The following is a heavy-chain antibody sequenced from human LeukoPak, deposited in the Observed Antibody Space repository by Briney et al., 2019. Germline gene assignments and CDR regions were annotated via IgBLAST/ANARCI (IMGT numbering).Heavy chain of an antibody. D-gene: IGHD6-6*01. V-gene: IGHV4-39*01. J-gene: IGHJ4*02. CDR2: IYYSGST. CDR3: ARHDYSSSLTIDY. Sequence: PSETLSLTCTVSGGSISSSSYYWGWIRQPPGTGLEWIGSIYYSGSTYYNPSLKSRVTISVDTSKNQFSLKLSSVTAADTAVYYCARHDYSSSLTIDYWGQGTLVTVSS. CDR1: GGSISSSSYY.